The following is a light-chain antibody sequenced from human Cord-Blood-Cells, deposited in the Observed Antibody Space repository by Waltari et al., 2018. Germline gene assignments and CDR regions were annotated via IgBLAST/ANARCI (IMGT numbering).Light chain of an antibody. CDR3: QQSYSTPST. J-gene: IGKJ3*01. V-gene: IGKV1-39*01. CDR2: AAS. Sequence: DIQMTQSPSSLSASVGDRVTITCRASQIISSYLNWYHHKPGKAPKLLIYAASSLQSGVPSRFSGSGSGTDFPLILSSLQTEDLATYYCQQSYSTPSTFGPGTKVDIK. CDR1: QIISSY.